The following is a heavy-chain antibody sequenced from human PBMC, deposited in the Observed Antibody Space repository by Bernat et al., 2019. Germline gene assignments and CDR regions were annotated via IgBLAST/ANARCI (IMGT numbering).Heavy chain of an antibody. D-gene: IGHD3-3*01. J-gene: IGHJ4*02. Sequence: EVQLLESGGGLVQPGGSLRLSCAASGFTFSSYAMSWVRQAPGKGLEWVSAISGSGGSTYYADSVKGRFTISRDNSKNTLYLQMNSLQADDTAVSYCAKPYYDFWSGYYAGGLDYWGQGTLVTVSS. CDR1: GFTFSSYA. V-gene: IGHV3-23*01. CDR2: ISGSGGST. CDR3: AKPYYDFWSGYYAGGLDY.